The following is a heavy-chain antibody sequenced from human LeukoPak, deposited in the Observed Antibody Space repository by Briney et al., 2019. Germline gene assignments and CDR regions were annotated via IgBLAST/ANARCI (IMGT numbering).Heavy chain of an antibody. CDR2: ISYDGSNK. D-gene: IGHD3-3*01. CDR3: ARGSLSLRSITIFGVVTANWYFDL. V-gene: IGHV3-30*04. CDR1: GFTFRSYS. Sequence: QPGGSLRLSCAASGFTFRSYSMHWVRQAPGKGLEWEAAISYDGSNKNYADSVKGRFTISRDNSKNTLYLQMNSLRAEDTAVYYCARGSLSLRSITIFGVVTANWYFDLWGRGTLVTVSS. J-gene: IGHJ2*01.